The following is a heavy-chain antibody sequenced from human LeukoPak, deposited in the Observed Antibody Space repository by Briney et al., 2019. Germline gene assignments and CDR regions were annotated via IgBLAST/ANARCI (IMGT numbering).Heavy chain of an antibody. J-gene: IGHJ4*02. CDR1: GFIFNSYW. Sequence: PGGSLRLSCAASGFIFNSYWMHWVRQAPGKGLVWVSGVNRDGSYTNYADAVKGRFTISRDNAKNTLYLQMNSLRAEDTAVYYCARDPKSAFDYWGQGTLATVSS. CDR2: VNRDGSYT. CDR3: ARDPKSAFDY. V-gene: IGHV3-74*01.